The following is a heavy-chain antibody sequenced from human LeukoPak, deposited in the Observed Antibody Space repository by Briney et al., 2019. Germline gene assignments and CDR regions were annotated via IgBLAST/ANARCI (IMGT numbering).Heavy chain of an antibody. J-gene: IGHJ5*02. V-gene: IGHV1-8*01. CDR2: VHPNSGNT. CDR1: GYPFTTWE. Sequence: ASVKVSCKTSGYPFTTWEIDWVRQAAGQGLEWMGWVHPNSGNTAYAQKFQGRVTMTRDTSISTAYMELSGLRFDDTAVYFCARGPRNDPWGQGTLVTVSS. CDR3: ARGPRNDP. D-gene: IGHD1-14*01.